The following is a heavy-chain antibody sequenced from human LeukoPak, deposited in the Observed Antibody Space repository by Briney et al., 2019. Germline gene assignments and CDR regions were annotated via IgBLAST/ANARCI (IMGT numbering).Heavy chain of an antibody. CDR2: INHSGST. J-gene: IGHJ4*02. V-gene: IGHV4-34*01. CDR3: ARNSYYDFWSGYNDY. D-gene: IGHD3-3*01. Sequence: RTSETLSLTCAAYGGSFSGYFWSWIRQPPGKGLEWIGEINHSGSTNYNPSLKSRVTISVDTSKNQFSLKLSSVTAADTAVYYCARNSYYDFWSGYNDYWGQGTLVTVSS. CDR1: GGSFSGYF.